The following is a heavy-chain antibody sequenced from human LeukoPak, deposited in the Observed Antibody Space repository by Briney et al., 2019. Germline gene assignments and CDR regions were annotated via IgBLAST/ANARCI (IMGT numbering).Heavy chain of an antibody. V-gene: IGHV1-69*01. CDR3: ARANNWNEGVDY. CDR1: GGTFSSYA. Sequence: ASVKVSCKASGGTFSSYAISWVRQAPGQGLEWMGGIIPIFGTASYAQKFQGRVTITADESTSTAYMELSSLRSEDTAVYYCARANNWNEGVDYWGQGTLVTVSS. D-gene: IGHD1-1*01. CDR2: IIPIFGTA. J-gene: IGHJ4*02.